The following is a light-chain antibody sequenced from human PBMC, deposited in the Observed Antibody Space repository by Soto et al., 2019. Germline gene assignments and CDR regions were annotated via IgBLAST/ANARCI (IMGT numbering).Light chain of an antibody. J-gene: IGKJ3*01. CDR2: AAP. V-gene: IGKV1-27*01. CDR3: QKYDAAPFT. CDR1: QSIAFY. Sequence: DVQMTQSPSSLAASVGDTVIITCRASQSIAFYLAWFQQRPGKAPNLLISAAPNLQSGVPSRFSGSGSATHFTLPITSLQPEDFATYYCQKYDAAPFTFGPGTRVDVK.